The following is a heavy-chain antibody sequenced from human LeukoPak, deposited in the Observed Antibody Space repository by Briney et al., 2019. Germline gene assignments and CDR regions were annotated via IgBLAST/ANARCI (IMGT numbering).Heavy chain of an antibody. D-gene: IGHD3-22*01. CDR2: IYYSGST. CDR3: ARELRYDNSDSGAF. J-gene: IGHJ3*01. CDR1: GGSISSYY. V-gene: IGHV4-59*12. Sequence: SETLSLTCTVSGGSISSYYWSWIRQPPGKGLKWIGYIYYSGSTNYNPSLKSRVTISVDTSKNQFSLKLSSVTAADTAVYYCARELRYDNSDSGAFWGQGTVVTVSS.